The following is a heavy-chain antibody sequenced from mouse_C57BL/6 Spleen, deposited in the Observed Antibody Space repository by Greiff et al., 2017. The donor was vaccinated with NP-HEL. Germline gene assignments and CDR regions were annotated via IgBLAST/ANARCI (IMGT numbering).Heavy chain of an antibody. CDR3: AREGYSNPWYFDD. D-gene: IGHD2-5*01. Sequence: VQLKESGPELVKPGASVKIPCKASGYTFTDYNMDWVKQSHGKSLEWIGDINPNNGGTIYNQKFKGKATLTVDKSSSTAYMELRSLTSEDTAVYYCAREGYSNPWYFDDWGTGTTVTVSS. J-gene: IGHJ1*03. CDR2: INPNNGGT. CDR1: GYTFTDYN. V-gene: IGHV1-18*01.